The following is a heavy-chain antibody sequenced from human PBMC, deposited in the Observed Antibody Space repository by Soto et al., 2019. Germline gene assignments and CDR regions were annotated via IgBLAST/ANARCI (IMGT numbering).Heavy chain of an antibody. D-gene: IGHD2-15*01. CDR3: ASGGRYCSGGTCTYYYGMDV. CDR2: IIPNLGTA. Sequence: QVPLVQSGAEVKTPGSSVKVSCKASGGIFSTYAISWVRQAPGQGLEWMGGIIPNLGTANYAQNFQGRATITADESTSTAYMELSRLRSDDTAVFYCASGGRYCSGGTCTYYYGMDVWGQGTTVTVSS. J-gene: IGHJ6*02. CDR1: GGIFSTYA. V-gene: IGHV1-69*01.